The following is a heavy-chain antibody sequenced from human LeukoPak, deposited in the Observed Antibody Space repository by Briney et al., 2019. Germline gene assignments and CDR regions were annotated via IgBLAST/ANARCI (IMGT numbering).Heavy chain of an antibody. CDR3: AKRTRGYSYGTLDS. CDR2: ISGGGDGA. D-gene: IGHD5-18*01. Sequence: PGGSLRLSCAASGFSFSTCAMNWVRQAPGKGLEWVSTISGGGDGALYADSVKGRFTISRDNSKNTLFLQMNSLRAEDTAVYYCAKRTRGYSYGTLDSWGQGTLVTVSS. CDR1: GFSFSTCA. J-gene: IGHJ4*02. V-gene: IGHV3-23*01.